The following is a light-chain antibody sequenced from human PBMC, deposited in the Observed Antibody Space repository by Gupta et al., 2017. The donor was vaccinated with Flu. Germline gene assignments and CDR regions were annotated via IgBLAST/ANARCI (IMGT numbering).Light chain of an antibody. CDR1: SSDVGGYQY. V-gene: IGLV2-14*01. J-gene: IGLJ2*01. CDR3: SSYSSSTTSII. CDR2: EVN. Sequence: QSALTQPVSVSGSPGQSITISCTGTSSDVGGYQYISWYQQHPGKAPKLMIYEVNVRPSGVSTRFSASKSGNSASLSISGLQADDEADYYCSSYSSSTTSIIFGGGTKLTVL.